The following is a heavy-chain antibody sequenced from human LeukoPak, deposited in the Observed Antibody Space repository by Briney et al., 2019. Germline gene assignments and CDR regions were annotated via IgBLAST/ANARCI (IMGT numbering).Heavy chain of an antibody. J-gene: IGHJ4*02. D-gene: IGHD4-23*01. CDR1: GFTFSSYA. Sequence: GGSLRLSCAASGFTFSSYAMSWVRQAPGKGLEWVSAISGSGGSTYYAGSVKGRFTISRDNSKNTLYLQMNSLRAEDTAVYYCANHGGNRPRYYFNYWGQGTLVTVSS. CDR2: ISGSGGST. V-gene: IGHV3-23*01. CDR3: ANHGGNRPRYYFNY.